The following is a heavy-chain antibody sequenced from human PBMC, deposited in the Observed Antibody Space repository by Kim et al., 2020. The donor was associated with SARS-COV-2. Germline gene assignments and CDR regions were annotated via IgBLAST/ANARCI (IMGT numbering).Heavy chain of an antibody. CDR1: GGSFSGYY. CDR2: INHSGST. D-gene: IGHD6-13*01. CDR3: ARIGGHMGSSWFRRYNWFDP. Sequence: SETLSLTCAVYGGSFSGYYWSWIRQPPGKGLEWIGEINHSGSTNYNPSLKSRVTISVDTSKNQFSLKLSSVTAADTAVYYCARIGGHMGSSWFRRYNWFDPWGQGTLVTVSS. V-gene: IGHV4-34*01. J-gene: IGHJ5*02.